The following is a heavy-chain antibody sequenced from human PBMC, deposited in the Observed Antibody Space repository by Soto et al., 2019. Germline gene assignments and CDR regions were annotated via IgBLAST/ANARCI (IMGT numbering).Heavy chain of an antibody. J-gene: IGHJ6*02. Sequence: PGGSLRLSCAASGFTFSNAWMNWVLQAPWKGLEWVGRIKSKTDGGTTDYAAPVKGRFTISRDDSKNTLYLQMNSLKTEDTAVYYCTTDHFSSVNSTKTYYDFWSGYSYYYYYGMDVWGQGTTVTVSS. CDR3: TTDHFSSVNSTKTYYDFWSGYSYYYYYGMDV. V-gene: IGHV3-15*07. D-gene: IGHD3-3*01. CDR2: IKSKTDGGTT. CDR1: GFTFSNAW.